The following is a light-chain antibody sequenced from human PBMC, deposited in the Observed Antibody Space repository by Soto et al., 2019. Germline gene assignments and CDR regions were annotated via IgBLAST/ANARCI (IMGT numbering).Light chain of an antibody. CDR2: EVT. J-gene: IGLJ1*01. CDR3: NSFTSSSTAYV. V-gene: IGLV2-14*01. CDR1: SSDVGGYNH. Sequence: QLVLIQPASVSGSPGQSIAISCTGTSSDVGGYNHVSWYQQYPGKVPKLIIYEVTNRPSGVSNRFSGSKSGNTASLTISGLQAEDEADYYCNSFTSSSTAYVFGTGTQLTVL.